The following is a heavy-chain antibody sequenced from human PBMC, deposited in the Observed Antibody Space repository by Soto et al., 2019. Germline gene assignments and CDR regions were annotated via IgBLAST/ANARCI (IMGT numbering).Heavy chain of an antibody. Sequence: QVQLVQSGAEVKKPGASMKVSCKASGYTFTSYEIHWVRQATGQGLEWMGWMNTNSGNTDYAQKFQGRVTMTRNTSISTAYMELTSLRSDDTAVYYCSLCREYSSDYCCQGTLVTVSS. V-gene: IGHV1-8*01. D-gene: IGHD2-2*01. CDR2: MNTNSGNT. CDR3: SLCREYSSDY. J-gene: IGHJ4*02. CDR1: GYTFTSYE.